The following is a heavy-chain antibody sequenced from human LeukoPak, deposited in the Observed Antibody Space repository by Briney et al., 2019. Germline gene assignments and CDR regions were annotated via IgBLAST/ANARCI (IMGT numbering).Heavy chain of an antibody. CDR1: GFTFSNYA. D-gene: IGHD3-10*01. V-gene: IGHV3-23*01. J-gene: IGHJ1*01. CDR2: LSGSGTKT. CDR3: AKHPDVGSYYYFQH. Sequence: GGSLRRSCVASGFTFSNYAMSWVRQAPGMGLEWVSALSGSGTKTYYADSMKGRFTISRDNSKTTLYLQVNSLRAEDTAVYYCAKHPDVGSYYYFQHWGQGTLVTVSS.